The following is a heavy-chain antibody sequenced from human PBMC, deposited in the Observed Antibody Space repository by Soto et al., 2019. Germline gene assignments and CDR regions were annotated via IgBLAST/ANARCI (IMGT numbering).Heavy chain of an antibody. CDR2: IYYSGST. V-gene: IGHV4-31*03. D-gene: IGHD4-17*01. Sequence: QVQLQESGPGLVKPSQTLSLTCTVSGGSISSGGYYWSWIRQHPGKGLDWIGYIYYSGSTYYNPSLMSRVTISVDTSKNQFSLRLSSVTAAGTAVYYCARERGAGSPWPGYYYYYGMDVWGQGTTVTVSS. CDR3: ARERGAGSPWPGYYYYYGMDV. J-gene: IGHJ6*02. CDR1: GGSISSGGYY.